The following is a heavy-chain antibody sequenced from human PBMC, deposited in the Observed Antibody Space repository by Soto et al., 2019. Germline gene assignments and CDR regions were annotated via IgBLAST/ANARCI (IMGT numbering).Heavy chain of an antibody. V-gene: IGHV3-23*01. CDR1: GFTFSSYV. Sequence: GGSLRLSCAASGFTFSSYVMSWVRQAPGKGLEWVSTISSNGGTTWYADSVKGRFTISRDNSKNTLYLQVNSLRAEDTAVYYCSAPITTFFYYYMDVWGKGTTVTGSS. J-gene: IGHJ6*03. D-gene: IGHD4-4*01. CDR2: ISSNGGTT. CDR3: SAPITTFFYYYMDV.